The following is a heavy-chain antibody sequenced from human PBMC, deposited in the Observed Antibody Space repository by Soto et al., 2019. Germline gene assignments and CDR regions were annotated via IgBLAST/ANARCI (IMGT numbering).Heavy chain of an antibody. Sequence: EVQLLESGGGLVQPGGSLRLSCAASGFTFSSYAISWVRLAPGRGLEWVSAISESGDNTYYADSVKGRFTISRDNYKNTLDLQMNSLRAEATAVYYCAREAGIGVNKGFDPWGQGTQVTVSS. D-gene: IGHD1-26*01. CDR1: GFTFSSYA. J-gene: IGHJ5*02. CDR2: ISESGDNT. CDR3: AREAGIGVNKGFDP. V-gene: IGHV3-23*01.